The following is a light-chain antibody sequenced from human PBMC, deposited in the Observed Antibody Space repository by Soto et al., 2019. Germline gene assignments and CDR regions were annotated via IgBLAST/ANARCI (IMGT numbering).Light chain of an antibody. J-gene: IGKJ1*01. CDR1: QSVSSY. Sequence: EIVLTQSPATLSLSPGERATLSCRASQSVSSYFAWYQQKPGQAPRLLIYDASNRATGIPARFSGSGSGTDFTLTISSLGPEDFAVYYCQQRRNWPLTFGQGTKVEIK. V-gene: IGKV3-11*01. CDR2: DAS. CDR3: QQRRNWPLT.